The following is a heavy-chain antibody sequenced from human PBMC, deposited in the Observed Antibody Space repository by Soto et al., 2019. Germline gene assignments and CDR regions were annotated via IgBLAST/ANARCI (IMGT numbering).Heavy chain of an antibody. J-gene: IGHJ4*02. CDR2: VSGTGGSA. V-gene: IGHV3-23*01. Sequence: PGGSLRLSCAASGFTFTSYTMNWVRQAPGKGLEWVSGVSGTGGSAYYADSVKGRFTISRDKSTNTLYLHMNSLRAEDTAVYYCARGSAYSDYDLEYWGQGTLVTVSS. CDR3: ARGSAYSDYDLEY. CDR1: GFTFTSYT. D-gene: IGHD4-17*01.